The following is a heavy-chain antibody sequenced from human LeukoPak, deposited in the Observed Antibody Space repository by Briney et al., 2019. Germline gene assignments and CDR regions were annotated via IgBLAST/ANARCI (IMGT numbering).Heavy chain of an antibody. V-gene: IGHV3-30-3*01. CDR3: ARAQSSSWYRTDAFDI. J-gene: IGHJ3*02. CDR1: GFTFSSYA. CDR2: ISYDGSNK. D-gene: IGHD6-13*01. Sequence: GGSLRLSCAASGFTFSSYAMHWVRQAPGKGLEWVAVISYDGSNKYYADSVKGRFTISRDNSKNTLYLRMNSLRAEDTAVYYCARAQSSSWYRTDAFDIWGQGTMVTVSS.